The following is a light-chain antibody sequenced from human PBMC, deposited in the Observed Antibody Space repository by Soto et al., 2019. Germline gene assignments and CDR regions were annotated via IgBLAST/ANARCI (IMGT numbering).Light chain of an antibody. CDR1: NSNIGSNT. CDR2: YDN. J-gene: IGLJ1*01. Sequence: QAVVTQPPSASGTPGQRVTISCSGSNSNIGSNTVNWCQQLPGTAPKLLIYYDNLRPSGVPDRISGSKSGTSASLAISGLQSDDEADYYCAAWDDSLNGRVFGTGTKLTVL. V-gene: IGLV1-44*01. CDR3: AAWDDSLNGRV.